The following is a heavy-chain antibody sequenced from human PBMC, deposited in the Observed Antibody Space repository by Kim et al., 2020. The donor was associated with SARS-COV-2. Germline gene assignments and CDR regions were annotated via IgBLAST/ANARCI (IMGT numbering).Heavy chain of an antibody. Sequence: ASVKVSCKASGFTFTSYGFTWVRLAPGQGLEWMGWSSAYNGDTKYARKLQGRVSMTTDTSTTTVYMELRSLTADDTAGYYCARDRRYYDILPGPPMDVWGQGHTVTVSS. J-gene: IGHJ6*02. CDR2: SSAYNGDT. D-gene: IGHD3-9*01. CDR1: GFTFTSYG. CDR3: ARDRRYYDILPGPPMDV. V-gene: IGHV1-18*01.